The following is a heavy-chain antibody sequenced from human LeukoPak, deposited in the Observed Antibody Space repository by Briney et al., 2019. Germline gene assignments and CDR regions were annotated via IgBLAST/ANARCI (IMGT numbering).Heavy chain of an antibody. CDR3: ARLKSTVTSPFGY. V-gene: IGHV4-39*07. Sequence: SETLSLTCTVSGGSISSSNYYWGWIRQSPGKGLEWIGSIYYSGSTYYNPSLKSRVTISVDTSKNQFSLKLSSVTAADTAVYYCARLKSTVTSPFGYWGQGTLVTVSS. D-gene: IGHD4-17*01. CDR2: IYYSGST. J-gene: IGHJ4*02. CDR1: GGSISSSNYY.